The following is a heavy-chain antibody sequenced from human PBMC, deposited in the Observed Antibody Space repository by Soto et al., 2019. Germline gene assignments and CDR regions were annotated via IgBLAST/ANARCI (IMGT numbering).Heavy chain of an antibody. V-gene: IGHV1-8*01. Sequence: ASVKVSCKASGYTFTSYDINWVRQATGQGLEWMGWMNPNSGNTGYAQKFQGRVTMTRNTSITTAYMELSSLRSEDTAVYYCATDKGDSYGYGNYWGQGTLVTVSS. CDR1: GYTFTSYD. D-gene: IGHD5-18*01. CDR3: ATDKGDSYGYGNY. CDR2: MNPNSGNT. J-gene: IGHJ4*02.